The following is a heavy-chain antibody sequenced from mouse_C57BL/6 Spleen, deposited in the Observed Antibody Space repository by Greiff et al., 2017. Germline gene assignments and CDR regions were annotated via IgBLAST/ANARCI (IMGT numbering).Heavy chain of an antibody. CDR1: GFSFNTSA. CDR2: RRSKSNNYAT. V-gene: IGHV10-1*01. J-gene: IGHJ4*01. CDR3: GRCEGYSMDY. D-gene: IGHD2-14*01. Sequence: EVKLMESGGGLVQPKGSLKLSCAASGFSFNTSAMNWVRQAPGKGLEWVARRRSKSNNYATYYDDSMKDRFTITRDDSEFKLYLQMNNLRTDDTAMFYWGRCEGYSMDYWGQGTSLTVSS.